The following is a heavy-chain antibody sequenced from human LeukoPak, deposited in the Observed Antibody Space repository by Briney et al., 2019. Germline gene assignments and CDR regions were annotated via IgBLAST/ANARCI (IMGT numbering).Heavy chain of an antibody. CDR1: GYTFTSYD. CDR2: MNPNSGNT. J-gene: IGHJ4*02. D-gene: IGHD3-10*01. V-gene: IGHV1-8*03. CDR3: ARDANMVRGVIVFDY. Sequence: ASEKVSCKASGYTFTSYDINWVRQATGQGLEWMGWMNPNSGNTGYAQKFQGRVTITADKSTSTAYMELRSLRSDDTAVYYCARDANMVRGVIVFDYWGQGTLVTVSS.